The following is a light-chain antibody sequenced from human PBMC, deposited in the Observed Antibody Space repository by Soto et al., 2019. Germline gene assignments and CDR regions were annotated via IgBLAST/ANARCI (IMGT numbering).Light chain of an antibody. Sequence: DIQVTQSPSSLSASVGDTVTITCRASQTITSYLNWYQQKPGRAPRLLIYAASALHTGVPSRFSGRGSGTDFRLIITNLQPDDFATYYCHQSHSTPLTFGGGTKVEVK. CDR2: AAS. CDR1: QTITSY. CDR3: HQSHSTPLT. J-gene: IGKJ4*01. V-gene: IGKV1-39*01.